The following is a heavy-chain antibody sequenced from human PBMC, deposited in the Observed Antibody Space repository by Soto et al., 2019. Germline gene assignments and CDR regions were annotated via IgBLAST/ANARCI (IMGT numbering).Heavy chain of an antibody. D-gene: IGHD2-2*01. CDR1: GFTFSSYA. CDR2: ISYDGSNK. Sequence: GGSLRLSCAASGFTFSSYAVHWVRQAPGKGLEWVAVISYDGSNKYYADSVKGRFTISRDNSKNTLYLQMNSLRAEDTAVYYCARDRVVPAARFDYWGQGTLVTVSS. V-gene: IGHV3-30-3*01. CDR3: ARDRVVPAARFDY. J-gene: IGHJ4*02.